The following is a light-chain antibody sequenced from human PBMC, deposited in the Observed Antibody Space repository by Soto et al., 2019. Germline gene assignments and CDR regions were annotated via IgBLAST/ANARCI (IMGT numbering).Light chain of an antibody. CDR1: SSNIGAGYD. J-gene: IGLJ1*01. CDR2: GDS. CDR3: QSYDNSLSGSL. Sequence: QSVLTQPPSVSGAPGQRVTISCTGSSSNIGAGYDVHWYQQLPGTAPKLLIYGDSNRPSGVPDRFSGSKSGTSTSLPITGLQAEDEADYYCQSYDNSLSGSLFGTGTKLTVL. V-gene: IGLV1-40*01.